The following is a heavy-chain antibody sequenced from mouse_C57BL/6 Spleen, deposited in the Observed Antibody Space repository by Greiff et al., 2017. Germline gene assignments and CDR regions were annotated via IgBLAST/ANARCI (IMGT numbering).Heavy chain of an antibody. D-gene: IGHD1-1*01. CDR1: GFTFSDYY. Sequence: DVKLVESEGGLVQPGSSMKLSCTASGFTFSDYYMAWVRQVPEKGLEWVANINYDGSSTYYLDSLKSRFIISRDNAKNILYLQMSSLKSEDTATYYCARAGYGSNYFDYWGQGTTLTVSS. CDR3: ARAGYGSNYFDY. CDR2: INYDGSST. V-gene: IGHV5-16*01. J-gene: IGHJ2*01.